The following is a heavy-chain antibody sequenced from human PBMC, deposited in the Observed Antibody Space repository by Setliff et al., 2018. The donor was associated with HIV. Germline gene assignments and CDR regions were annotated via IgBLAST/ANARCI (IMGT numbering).Heavy chain of an antibody. CDR3: ARPVTYCSSTSCYDDY. D-gene: IGHD2-2*01. V-gene: IGHV1-2*06. CDR1: GYTFTGYY. J-gene: IGHJ4*02. Sequence: ASVNVSCKASGYTFTGYYMHWVRQAPGQGLEWMGRINPNSGGTNYAQKFQGRVTMTRDTSISTAYMELSRLRSDDTAVYYCARPVTYCSSTSCYDDYWGQGTLVTVSS. CDR2: INPNSGGT.